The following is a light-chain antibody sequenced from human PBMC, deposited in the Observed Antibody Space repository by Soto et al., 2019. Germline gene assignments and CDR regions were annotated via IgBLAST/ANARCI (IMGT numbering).Light chain of an antibody. CDR1: ALPKQY. CDR3: QSADSSGTYV. J-gene: IGLJ1*01. V-gene: IGLV3-25*02. Sequence: SYELTQPPSVSVSPGQTARITCSGDALPKQYAYWYQQKPGQAPVLVIYKDNERPSGIPERFSGSSSGTTVTLTISGVQEEDEADYYCQSADSSGTYVFGTGTKLTVL. CDR2: KDN.